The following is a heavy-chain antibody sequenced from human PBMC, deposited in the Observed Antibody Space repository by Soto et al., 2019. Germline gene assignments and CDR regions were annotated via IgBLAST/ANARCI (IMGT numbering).Heavy chain of an antibody. D-gene: IGHD6-19*01. Sequence: SETLSLTCTVSGGSISSSDYYWSWIRQHPGKGLEWIGYISNSGSTYSNPSLESRVTISLDTSKNQFSLRLTSLTAADTAVYYCARDLGSEQWFFDSWGQGTLVTVSS. V-gene: IGHV4-31*03. CDR1: GGSISSSDYY. J-gene: IGHJ4*02. CDR2: ISNSGST. CDR3: ARDLGSEQWFFDS.